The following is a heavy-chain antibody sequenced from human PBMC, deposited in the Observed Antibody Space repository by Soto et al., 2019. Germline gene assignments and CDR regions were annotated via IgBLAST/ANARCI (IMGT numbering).Heavy chain of an antibody. V-gene: IGHV1-69*13. D-gene: IGHD2-2*02. CDR1: GGTFSSYA. Sequence: GASVKVSCKASGGTFSSYAISWVRQAPGQGLEWMGGIIPIFGTANYAQKFQGRVTITADESTSTAYMELSSLRSEDTAVYYCARGSPIPYCSSTRCYTIGLQHWGQGNLVTSPQ. CDR2: IIPIFGTA. CDR3: ARGSPIPYCSSTRCYTIGLQH. J-gene: IGHJ1*01.